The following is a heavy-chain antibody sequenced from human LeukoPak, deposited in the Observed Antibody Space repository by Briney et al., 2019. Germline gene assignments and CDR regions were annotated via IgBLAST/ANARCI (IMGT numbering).Heavy chain of an antibody. V-gene: IGHV3-30*18. D-gene: IGHD6-19*01. CDR3: AKDGGRRGWYADPYYYYYGMDV. CDR1: GFTFSSYG. J-gene: IGHJ6*02. CDR2: ISYDGSNK. Sequence: PGGSLRLSCAASGFTFSSYGMHWVRQAPGKGLEWVAVISYDGSNKYYADSVKGRFTISRDNSKNTLYLQMNSLRAEATAVYYCAKDGGRRGWYADPYYYYYGMDVWGQGTTVTVSS.